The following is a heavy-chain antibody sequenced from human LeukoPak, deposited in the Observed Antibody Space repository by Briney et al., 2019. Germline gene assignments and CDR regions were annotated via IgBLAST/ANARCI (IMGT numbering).Heavy chain of an antibody. CDR2: ISSSGSTI. CDR1: GFTFSDYY. CDR3: ARERRLRETDS. Sequence: GGSLRLSCAASGFTFSDYYMSWISQAPGKGLEWVSYISSSGSTIVYADSVKGRFTVSRDKAKNSMCLQMNSLRAKDTAVYYCARERRLRETDSWGQGALVTVSS. J-gene: IGHJ4*02. V-gene: IGHV3-11*01. D-gene: IGHD4-17*01.